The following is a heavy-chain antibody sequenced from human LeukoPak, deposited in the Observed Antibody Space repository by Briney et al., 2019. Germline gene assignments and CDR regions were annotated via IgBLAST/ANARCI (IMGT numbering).Heavy chain of an antibody. CDR3: ARDQDAGYSSGWATNAFDI. J-gene: IGHJ3*02. D-gene: IGHD6-19*01. Sequence: AGRSLRLSCAASGFTFDDYAMHWVRQAPGKGLEYVSAISSNGGSTYYANSVKGRFTISRDNSKNTLYLQMGSLRAEDMAVYYCARDQDAGYSSGWATNAFDIWGQGTMVTVSS. V-gene: IGHV3-64*01. CDR1: GFTFDDYA. CDR2: ISSNGGST.